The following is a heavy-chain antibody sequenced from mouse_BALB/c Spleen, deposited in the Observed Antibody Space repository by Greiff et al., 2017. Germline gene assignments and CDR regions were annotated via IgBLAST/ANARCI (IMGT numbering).Heavy chain of an antibody. Sequence: VQLVESGPELVRPGVSVKISCKGSGYTFTDYAMHWVKQSHAKSLEWIGVISTYYGNTNYNQKFKGKATMTVDKSSSTAYMELARLTSEDSAIYYCARSYGNYEDWYFDVWGAGTTVTVSS. J-gene: IGHJ1*01. V-gene: IGHV1-67*01. CDR2: ISTYYGNT. CDR1: GYTFTDYA. CDR3: ARSYGNYEDWYFDV. D-gene: IGHD2-10*02.